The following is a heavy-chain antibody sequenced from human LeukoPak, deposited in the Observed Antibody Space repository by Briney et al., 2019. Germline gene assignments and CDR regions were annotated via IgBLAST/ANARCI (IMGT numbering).Heavy chain of an antibody. Sequence: ASVTVSCKASGYTFTGYYMHWERQAPGQGLEWMGWINPNSGGTNYAQKFQGRVTMTRDTSISTAYMELSRLRSDDTAVYYCASIDLTLEYSSKINAFDIWGQGTMVTVSS. CDR2: INPNSGGT. CDR3: ASIDLTLEYSSKINAFDI. V-gene: IGHV1-2*02. CDR1: GYTFTGYY. J-gene: IGHJ3*02. D-gene: IGHD6-6*01.